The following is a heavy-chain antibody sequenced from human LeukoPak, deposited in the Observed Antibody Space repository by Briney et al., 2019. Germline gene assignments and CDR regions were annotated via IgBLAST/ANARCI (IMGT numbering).Heavy chain of an antibody. J-gene: IGHJ4*02. Sequence: PSDTLSLTCIVSGASISSSSYYWGWIRQPPGKGLEWIGTIYYSGSPYYNPSLQSRVTISVAASKRQFSLRLTSVTAADTAVYYCARLRGWSHPTIDDWGQGTLVIVSS. CDR2: IYYSGSP. CDR3: ARLRGWSHPTIDD. D-gene: IGHD6-19*01. CDR1: GASISSSSYY. V-gene: IGHV4-39*01.